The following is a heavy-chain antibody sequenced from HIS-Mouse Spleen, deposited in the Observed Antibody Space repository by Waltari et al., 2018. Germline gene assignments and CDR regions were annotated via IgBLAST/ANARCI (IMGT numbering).Heavy chain of an antibody. CDR3: AREIPYSSSWYDWYFDL. CDR2: IYYLGRT. V-gene: IGHV4-39*07. J-gene: IGHJ2*01. Sequence: QLQLQESGPGLVKPSETLSLTCTVSGGSISSSSYYWGWIRLPPGKGLEWIGSIYYLGRTYYNPSLKSRVTISVDTSKNQFSLKLSSVTAADTAVYYCAREIPYSSSWYDWYFDLWGRGTLVTVSS. D-gene: IGHD6-13*01. CDR1: GGSISSSSYY.